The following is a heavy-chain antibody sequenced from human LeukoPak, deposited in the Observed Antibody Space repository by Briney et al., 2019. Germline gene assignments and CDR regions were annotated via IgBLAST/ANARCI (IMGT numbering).Heavy chain of an antibody. CDR3: ARDLQLYYYGSSGYT. Sequence: ASVKVSCKASGYTFTGYYMHWVRQAPGQGLEWMGWINPNSGGTNYAQKFQGRVTMTRDTSISTAYMELSRLRSDDTAVYYCARDLQLYYYGSSGYTWGQGTLVTVSS. CDR1: GYTFTGYY. V-gene: IGHV1-2*02. CDR2: INPNSGGT. J-gene: IGHJ5*02. D-gene: IGHD3-22*01.